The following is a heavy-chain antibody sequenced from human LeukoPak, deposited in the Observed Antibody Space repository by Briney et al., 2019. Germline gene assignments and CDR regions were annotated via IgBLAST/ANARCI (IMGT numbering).Heavy chain of an antibody. Sequence: SETLSLTCTVSGGSISSGSYYWGWIRQPPGKGLEWIGSIYHSGSTYYNPSLKSRVTISVDTSKNQFSLKLSSVTAADTAVYYCAREKSLELAITVFDYWGQGTLVTVSS. D-gene: IGHD1-7*01. V-gene: IGHV4-39*07. J-gene: IGHJ4*02. CDR2: IYHSGST. CDR1: GGSISSGSYY. CDR3: AREKSLELAITVFDY.